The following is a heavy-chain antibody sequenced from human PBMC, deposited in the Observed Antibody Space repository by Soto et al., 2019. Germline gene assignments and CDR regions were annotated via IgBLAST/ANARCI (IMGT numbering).Heavy chain of an antibody. CDR1: GGSISSGGYS. CDR2: IYHSGST. D-gene: IGHD2-8*01. V-gene: IGHV4-30-2*01. CDR3: ARNGDCTRPGCIVGWFDP. Sequence: SETLSLTCAVSGGSISSGGYSWSWIRQPPGKGLEWIGYIYHSGSTYYNPSLKSRVTISVDTSKNQFSLKLSSVTAADTAVYYCARNGDCTRPGCIVGWFDPWGPGTLVTVSS. J-gene: IGHJ5*02.